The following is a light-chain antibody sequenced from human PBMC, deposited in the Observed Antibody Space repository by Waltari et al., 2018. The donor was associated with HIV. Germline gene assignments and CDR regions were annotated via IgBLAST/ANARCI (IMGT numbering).Light chain of an antibody. Sequence: VVMTQSPLSLPVTLGQSASISCRSSQSLVYPDGTTYLNWFQQRPGQSPRRLSYKVSTRDSGVPDRFSGSGSGTDFTLKISRVEAEDVGVYFCMEGTYWPYIFGQGTKLEI. J-gene: IGKJ2*01. CDR2: KVS. CDR3: MEGTYWPYI. CDR1: QSLVYPDGTTY. V-gene: IGKV2-30*01.